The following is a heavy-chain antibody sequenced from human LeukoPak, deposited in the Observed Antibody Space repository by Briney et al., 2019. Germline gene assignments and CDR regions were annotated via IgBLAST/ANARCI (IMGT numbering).Heavy chain of an antibody. CDR3: ARGMGGALRNYYYYYYMDV. D-gene: IGHD4-17*01. CDR1: GYTFTSYD. Sequence: GSVQVSCKASGYTFTSYDINWVRQATGQGLEWMGWMNPNSGNTGYAQKFQGRVTMTRNTSISTAYMELSSLRSEDTAVYYCARGMGGALRNYYYYYYMDVWGKGTTVRVSS. J-gene: IGHJ6*03. CDR2: MNPNSGNT. V-gene: IGHV1-8*01.